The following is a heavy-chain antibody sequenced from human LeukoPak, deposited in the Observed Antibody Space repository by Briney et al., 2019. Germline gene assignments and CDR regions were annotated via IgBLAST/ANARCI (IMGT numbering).Heavy chain of an antibody. CDR2: INHSGST. V-gene: IGHV4-34*01. CDR3: ARASEGSLKGRGPDYYYGMDV. J-gene: IGHJ6*02. Sequence: SETLSLTCAVYGGSFSGYYWSWIRQPPGKGLEWIGEINHSGSTNYNPSLKSRVTISVDTSKNQFSLKLSSVTAADTAVYYCARASEGSLKGRGPDYYYGMDVWGQGTTVTVSS. D-gene: IGHD1-14*01. CDR1: GGSFSGYY.